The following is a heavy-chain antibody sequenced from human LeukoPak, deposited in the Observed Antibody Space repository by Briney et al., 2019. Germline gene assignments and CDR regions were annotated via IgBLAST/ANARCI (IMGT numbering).Heavy chain of an antibody. CDR1: GGSISSGGYY. CDR2: IYHSGST. J-gene: IGHJ3*02. D-gene: IGHD2-21*02. CDR3: ARLPAYCGGDCYDAFDI. V-gene: IGHV4-31*03. Sequence: SETLSLTCTVSGGSISSGGYYWSWIRQHPGKGLEWIGYIYHSGSTYYNPSLKSRVTISVDTSKNQFSLKLSSVTAADTAVYYCARLPAYCGGDCYDAFDIWGQGTMVTVSS.